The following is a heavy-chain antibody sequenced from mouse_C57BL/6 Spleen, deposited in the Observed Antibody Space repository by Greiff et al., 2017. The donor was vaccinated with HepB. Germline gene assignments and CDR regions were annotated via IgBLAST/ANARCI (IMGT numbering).Heavy chain of an antibody. CDR1: GYTFTSYW. CDR2: IHPNSGST. CDR3: AREILITTVVARYFDV. Sequence: QVQLQQPGAELVKPGASVKLSCKASGYTFTSYWMHWVKQRPGQGLEWIGMIHPNSGSTNYNEKFKSKATLTVDNSSSTAYMQLSSLTSEDSAVYYCAREILITTVVARYFDVWGTGTTVTVSS. J-gene: IGHJ1*03. V-gene: IGHV1-64*01. D-gene: IGHD1-1*01.